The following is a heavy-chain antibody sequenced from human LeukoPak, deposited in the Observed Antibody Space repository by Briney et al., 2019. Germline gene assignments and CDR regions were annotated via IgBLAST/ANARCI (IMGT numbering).Heavy chain of an antibody. CDR2: IYYSGST. J-gene: IGHJ3*02. V-gene: IGHV4-59*01. CDR3: ARAGGITMVRGVITKNYDAFDI. Sequence: SETLSLTCTVSGGSISSYYRSWIRQPPGKGLEWIGYIYYSGSTNYNPSLKSRVTISVDTSKNQFSLKLSSVTAADTAEYYCARAGGITMVRGVITKNYDAFDIWGQGTMVTVSS. D-gene: IGHD3-10*01. CDR1: GGSISSYY.